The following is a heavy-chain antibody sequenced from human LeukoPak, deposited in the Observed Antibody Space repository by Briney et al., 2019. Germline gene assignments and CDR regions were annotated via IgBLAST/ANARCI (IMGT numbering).Heavy chain of an antibody. D-gene: IGHD3-3*01. CDR2: IYYSGST. V-gene: IGHV4-59*01. CDR1: GSSISSYY. CDR3: ARGGYYDFWRGRSYWFDP. J-gene: IGHJ5*02. Sequence: PSETLSLTCTVSGSSISSYYWSWIRQPPGEGLEWIGYIYYSGSTNYKPSLKSRVTISVDTAKNQFSLKLSSVTAADTAVYYCARGGYYDFWRGRSYWFDPWGQGTLVTVSS.